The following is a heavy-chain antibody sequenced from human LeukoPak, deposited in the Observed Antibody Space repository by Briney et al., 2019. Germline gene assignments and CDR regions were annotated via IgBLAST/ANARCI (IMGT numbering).Heavy chain of an antibody. CDR2: INPNSGDT. D-gene: IGHD2-2*01. CDR1: GYSLTGYH. J-gene: IGHJ5*02. V-gene: IGHV1-2*06. CDR3: ARDGCSSTSCYPNKYNWFDP. Sequence: GASVKVSCKASGYSLTGYHMHWVRQAPGQGLEWMGRINPNSGDTNYAQKFQGRVTITADESTSTAYMELSSLRSEDTAVYYCARDGCSSTSCYPNKYNWFDPWGQGTLVTVSS.